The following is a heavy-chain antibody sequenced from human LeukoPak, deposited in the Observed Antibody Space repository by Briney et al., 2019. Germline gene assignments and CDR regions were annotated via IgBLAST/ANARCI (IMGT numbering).Heavy chain of an antibody. D-gene: IGHD2-2*02. CDR1: GFTFRNYG. Sequence: GGSLRLSCAASGFTFRNYGMHWVRQAPGKGLEWVAVIWYDGSNKYYADSVKGRFTISRDNSKNTLYLQMNSLRAEDTAVYYCARDPRGYCSSTSCYKSYYYGMDVWGQGTTVTVSS. J-gene: IGHJ6*02. CDR2: IWYDGSNK. V-gene: IGHV3-33*08. CDR3: ARDPRGYCSSTSCYKSYYYGMDV.